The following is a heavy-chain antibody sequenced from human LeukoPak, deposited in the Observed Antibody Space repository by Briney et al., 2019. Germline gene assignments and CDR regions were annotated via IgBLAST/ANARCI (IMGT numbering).Heavy chain of an antibody. CDR1: GDTFSIYG. V-gene: IGHV1-8*01. D-gene: IGHD3-3*01. CDR2: MNPNSGNT. J-gene: IGHJ6*03. CDR3: ARSLRDFWSGFSYYYYYMDV. Sequence: ASVKVSCKAVGDTFSIYGISWVRQATGQGLEWMGWMNPNSGNTGYAQKFQGRVTITRNTSISTAYMELSSLRSEDTAVYYCARSLRDFWSGFSYYYYYMDVWGKGTTVTVSS.